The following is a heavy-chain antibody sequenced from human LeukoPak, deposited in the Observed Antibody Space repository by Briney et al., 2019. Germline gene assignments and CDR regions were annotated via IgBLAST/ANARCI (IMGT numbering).Heavy chain of an antibody. CDR3: AREGGTVTTSFVWFDP. CDR2: MNPNSGNT. Sequence: ASVKVSCKASGYTFTSYDINWVRQATGQGLEWMGWMNPNSGNTGYAQKFQGRVTMTRNTSISTAYMELSSLRSEDTAVYYCAREGGTVTTSFVWFDPWGQGTLVTVSS. D-gene: IGHD4-17*01. CDR1: GYTFTSYD. V-gene: IGHV1-8*01. J-gene: IGHJ5*02.